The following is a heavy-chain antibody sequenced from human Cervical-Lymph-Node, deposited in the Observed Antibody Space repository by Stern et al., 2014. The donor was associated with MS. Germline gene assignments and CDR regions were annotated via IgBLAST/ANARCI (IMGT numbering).Heavy chain of an antibody. CDR2: ISNSGQSI. Sequence: DQLVESGGGLVKPGGSLRLSCAGSGFRFSDFYMTWIRQPPERGLEWVSYISNSGQSIYYADSVKGRFTISRDNAKNSLYLEMNSLRVEDAGTYYCARRKRSYDYWGQGTLVTVSS. CDR1: GFRFSDFY. CDR3: ARRKRSYDY. V-gene: IGHV3-11*01. J-gene: IGHJ4*02.